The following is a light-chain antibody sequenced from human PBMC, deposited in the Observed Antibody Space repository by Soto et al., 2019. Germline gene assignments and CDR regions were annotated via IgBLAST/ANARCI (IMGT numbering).Light chain of an antibody. J-gene: IGLJ3*02. CDR2: RND. Sequence: QSVLTQPPSTTGTPGQRVTISCSGRPSNIGYNFVYWYQHLPGTAPKLLIYRNDERPSGVPDRFSGSKSGTSASLAISGLRSEDEADYYCAAWDGSLSAWVFGGGTKLTVL. CDR3: AAWDGSLSAWV. V-gene: IGLV1-47*01. CDR1: PSNIGYNF.